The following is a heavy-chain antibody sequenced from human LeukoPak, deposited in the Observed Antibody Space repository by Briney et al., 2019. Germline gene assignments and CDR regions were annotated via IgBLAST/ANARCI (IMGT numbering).Heavy chain of an antibody. D-gene: IGHD3-3*01. CDR3: ARVPHGETIFGVVLYWFDP. J-gene: IGHJ5*02. Sequence: PSETLSLTCAVYGGSFSGYYWSWLRQPPGKGLEWIGEINHSGSTNYNPSLKSRVTISVDTSKNQFSLKLSSVTAADTAVYYCARVPHGETIFGVVLYWFDPWGQGTLVSVSS. V-gene: IGHV4-34*01. CDR2: INHSGST. CDR1: GGSFSGYY.